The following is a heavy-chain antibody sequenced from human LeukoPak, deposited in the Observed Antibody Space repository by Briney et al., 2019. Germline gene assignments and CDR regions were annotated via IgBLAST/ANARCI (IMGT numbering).Heavy chain of an antibody. CDR1: GYTFTGYY. J-gene: IGHJ4*02. V-gene: IGHV1-2*02. Sequence: GASVKVYCKASGYTFTGYYMHWVRQAPGQGLEWMGWINPNSGGTNYAQKFQGRVTMTRDTSISTAYMELSRLRSDDTAVYYCARAMSVVSLYYFDYWGQGTLVTVSS. CDR3: ARAMSVVSLYYFDY. CDR2: INPNSGGT. D-gene: IGHD3-22*01.